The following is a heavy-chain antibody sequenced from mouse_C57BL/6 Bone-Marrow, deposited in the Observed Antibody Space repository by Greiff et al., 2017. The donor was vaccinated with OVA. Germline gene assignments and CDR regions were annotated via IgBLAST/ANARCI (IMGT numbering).Heavy chain of an antibody. Sequence: EVQLQQSGPELVKPGASVKISCKASGYTFTDYYMNWVKQSHGKSLEWIGDINPNNGGTSYNQKFKGKATLTVVKSSSTAYMELRSLTSEDSAVYYCARHYYGSSYNYWGQGTTLTVSS. J-gene: IGHJ2*01. CDR2: INPNNGGT. V-gene: IGHV1-26*01. CDR1: GYTFTDYY. D-gene: IGHD1-1*01. CDR3: ARHYYGSSYNY.